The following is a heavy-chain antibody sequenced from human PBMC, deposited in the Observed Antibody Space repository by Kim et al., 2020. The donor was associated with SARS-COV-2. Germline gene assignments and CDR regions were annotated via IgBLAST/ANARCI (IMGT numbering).Heavy chain of an antibody. Sequence: IVYADSVKGRLTNSRDSDKNSLHLQMNSLREEDTALYYCTRRGDSGAFDIWGQGTMVTVSS. CDR3: TRRGDSGAFDI. V-gene: IGHV3-9*01. CDR2: I. D-gene: IGHD3-10*01. J-gene: IGHJ3*02.